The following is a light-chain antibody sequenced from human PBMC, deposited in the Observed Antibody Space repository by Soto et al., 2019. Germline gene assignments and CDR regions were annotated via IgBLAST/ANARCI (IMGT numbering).Light chain of an antibody. CDR1: QSVSSN. CDR2: GAS. J-gene: IGKJ1*01. CDR3: QQYNNWPQT. Sequence: EIVMTQSPATLSVSPGERATLSCRASQSVSSNLAWYQQKPGQAPRLLIYGASTRATGIPARFNGSGSGTEFTLTISSLQSEDFAVYYCQQYNNWPQTVGQGTKVEIK. V-gene: IGKV3-15*01.